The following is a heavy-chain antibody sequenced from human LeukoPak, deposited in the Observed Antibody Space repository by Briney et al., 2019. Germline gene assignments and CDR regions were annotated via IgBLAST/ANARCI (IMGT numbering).Heavy chain of an antibody. J-gene: IGHJ4*02. Sequence: SETLSLTCTVSGGSINSSSYYWGWIRQPPGKGLKWIGGIYYSGSTYNNPSLQSRVTLSVDTSKNQFSLKLNSVTAADTGVYYCATHGGDASGSSNFDHWGQGTLVTVSS. D-gene: IGHD3-10*01. CDR2: IYYSGST. CDR1: GGSINSSSYY. V-gene: IGHV4-39*01. CDR3: ATHGGDASGSSNFDH.